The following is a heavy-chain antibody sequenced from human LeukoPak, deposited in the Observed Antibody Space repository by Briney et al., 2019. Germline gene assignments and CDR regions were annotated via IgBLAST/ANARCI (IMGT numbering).Heavy chain of an antibody. V-gene: IGHV4-39*07. CDR2: IYYSGST. Sequence: SETLSLTCTVSGGSISSSSYYWGWIRQPPGKGLEWIGSIYYSGSTYYNPSLKSRVTMSVDTSKNQFSLKLSSVTAADTAVYYCARDRYYDSSGYYYVSYYYYMDVWGKGTTVTISS. D-gene: IGHD3-22*01. CDR1: GGSISSSSYY. CDR3: ARDRYYDSSGYYYVSYYYYMDV. J-gene: IGHJ6*03.